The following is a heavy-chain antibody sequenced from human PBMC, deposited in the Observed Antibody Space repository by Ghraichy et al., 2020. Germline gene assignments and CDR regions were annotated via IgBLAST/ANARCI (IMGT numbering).Heavy chain of an antibody. D-gene: IGHD3-3*01. CDR1: GGSISSYY. J-gene: IGHJ6*03. V-gene: IGHV4-59*01. CDR3: ARVIVDFWSGYYWDYYYYMDV. CDR2: IYYSGST. Sequence: SETLSLTCTVSGGSISSYYWSWIRQPPGKGLEWIGYIYYSGSTNYNPSLKSRVTISVDTSKNQFSLKLSSVTAADTAVYYCARVIVDFWSGYYWDYYYYMDVWGKGTTVTVSS.